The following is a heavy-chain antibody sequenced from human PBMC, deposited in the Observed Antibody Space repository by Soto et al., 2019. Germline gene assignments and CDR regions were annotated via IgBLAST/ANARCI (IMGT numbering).Heavy chain of an antibody. J-gene: IGHJ6*02. CDR2: INAGNGNT. CDR1: GYTFNRYN. D-gene: IGHD3-16*01. Sequence: QVQLEQSETEVKKPGASVKVSCKASGYTFNRYNMHWVCQAPGQRLARMGWINAGNGNTKHSKKFQGRITITRDTSASTADVEWSSLRSEDTALYSSAREGGDVWAYHSYGMDVWGQGTTVTVSS. V-gene: IGHV1-3*01. CDR3: AREGGDVWAYHSYGMDV.